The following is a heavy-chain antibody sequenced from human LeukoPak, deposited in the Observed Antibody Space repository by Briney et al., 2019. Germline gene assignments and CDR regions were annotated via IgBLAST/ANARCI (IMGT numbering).Heavy chain of an antibody. CDR1: GFTFSSYG. D-gene: IGHD6-19*01. Sequence: GGSLRLSCAASGFTFSSYGMDWVRQAPGKGMEWVAVISYDGSNKYYADSVKGRFTISRDNSKNTLYLQMNSLRAEDTAVYYCAKGIAVASFDYWGQATLVTVSS. V-gene: IGHV3-30*18. CDR3: AKGIAVASFDY. J-gene: IGHJ4*02. CDR2: ISYDGSNK.